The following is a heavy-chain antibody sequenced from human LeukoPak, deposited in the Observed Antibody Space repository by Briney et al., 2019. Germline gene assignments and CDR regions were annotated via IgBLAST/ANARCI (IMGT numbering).Heavy chain of an antibody. D-gene: IGHD1-26*01. J-gene: IGHJ4*02. CDR3: ARARVGDPTDY. V-gene: IGHV3-74*01. Sequence: GGSLRLSCPASGFPFSSYAMYWVRQAPGKGLVWVSRVHGDGNNIGYADSVKGRFTIFRDNAKNTLYLQMNSLRPDDTAVYYCARARVGDPTDYWGQGTLVTVSS. CDR1: GFPFSSYA. CDR2: VHGDGNNI.